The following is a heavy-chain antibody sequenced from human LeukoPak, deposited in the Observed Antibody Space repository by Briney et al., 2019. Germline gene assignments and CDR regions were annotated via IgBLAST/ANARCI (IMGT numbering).Heavy chain of an antibody. D-gene: IGHD3-16*01. V-gene: IGHV4-59*01. CDR3: ARQKENSWDYYGMDV. J-gene: IGHJ6*02. CDR1: GGSISSYY. CDR2: IYYSGST. Sequence: PSETLSLTCTVSGGSISSYYWSWIRQPPGKGLEWIGCIYYSGSTNYNPSLKRRVSISVDTSNNQFSMKLSSVTAADTAVYYCARQKENSWDYYGMDVWGLGTTVTVSS.